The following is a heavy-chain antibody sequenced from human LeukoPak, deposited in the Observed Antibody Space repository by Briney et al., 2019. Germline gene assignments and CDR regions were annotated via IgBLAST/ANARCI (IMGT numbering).Heavy chain of an antibody. CDR1: GYTFTSYY. CDR2: INPGGGST. J-gene: IGHJ5*02. Sequence: ASVKVSCKASGYTFTSYYMHWVRQAPGQGLEWMGIINPGGGSTSYAQKFQGRVTMTRDTSTSTAYMELSRLRSDDTAVYYCARDGRYYDFWSGGGNWFDPWGQGTLVTVSS. V-gene: IGHV1-46*01. D-gene: IGHD3-3*01. CDR3: ARDGRYYDFWSGGGNWFDP.